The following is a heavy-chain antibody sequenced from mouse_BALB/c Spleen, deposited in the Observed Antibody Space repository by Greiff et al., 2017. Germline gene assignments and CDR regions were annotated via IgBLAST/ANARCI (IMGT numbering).Heavy chain of an antibody. CDR3: ARSGFLTGTGAHWYFDV. CDR2: ISYSGST. CDR1: GYSITSDYA. J-gene: IGHJ1*01. V-gene: IGHV3-2*02. Sequence: EVMLVESGPGLVKPSQSLSLTCTVTGYSITSDYAWNWIRQFPGNKLEWMGYISYSGSTSYNPSLKSRISITRDTSKNQFFLQLNSVTTEDTATYYCARSGFLTGTGAHWYFDVWGAGTTVTVSS. D-gene: IGHD4-1*01.